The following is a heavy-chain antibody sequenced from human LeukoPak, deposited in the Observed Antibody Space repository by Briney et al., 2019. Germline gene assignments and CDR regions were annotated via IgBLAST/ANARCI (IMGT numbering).Heavy chain of an antibody. CDR2: ISSSGSTI. CDR1: GFTFSSYE. CDR3: ARMGYGSGYTGLDY. Sequence: GGSLRLSCAASGFTFSSYEMNWVRQAPGKGLEWVSYISSSGSTIYYADSVKGRFTISRDNAKNSLYLQMNSLRAEDTAVYYCARMGYGSGYTGLDYWGQGTLVTVSS. J-gene: IGHJ4*02. V-gene: IGHV3-48*03. D-gene: IGHD3-10*01.